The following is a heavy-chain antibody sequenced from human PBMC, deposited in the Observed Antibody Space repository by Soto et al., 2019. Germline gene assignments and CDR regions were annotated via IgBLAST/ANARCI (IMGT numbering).Heavy chain of an antibody. Sequence: QVQLVESGGGVVQPGRSLRLSCAASGFTFSSYGMHWVRQAPGKGLEWVAVISYDGSNKYYADSVKGRFTISRDNSKNALYLQMNSLRAEDTAVYYCASPLGYQLILDYWGQGTLVTVSS. CDR1: GFTFSSYG. CDR2: ISYDGSNK. J-gene: IGHJ4*02. CDR3: ASPLGYQLILDY. V-gene: IGHV3-30*03. D-gene: IGHD2-2*01.